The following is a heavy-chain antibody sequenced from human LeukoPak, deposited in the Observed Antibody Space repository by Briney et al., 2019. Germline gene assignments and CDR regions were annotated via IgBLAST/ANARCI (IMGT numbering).Heavy chain of an antibody. Sequence: SETLSLTCTVSGGSISSYYWSWIRQPPGKGLEWIGYIYYSGSTNYNPSLKSRVTMSVDTSKNQFSLKLSSVTAADTAVYYCARDSSPSYWGQGALVTVSS. D-gene: IGHD6-6*01. V-gene: IGHV4-59*12. J-gene: IGHJ4*02. CDR2: IYYSGST. CDR1: GGSISSYY. CDR3: ARDSSPSY.